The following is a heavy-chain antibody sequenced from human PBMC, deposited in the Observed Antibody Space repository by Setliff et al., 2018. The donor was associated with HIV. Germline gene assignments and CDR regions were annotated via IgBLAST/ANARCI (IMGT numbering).Heavy chain of an antibody. J-gene: IGHJ4*02. CDR1: GYSISSGYY. CDR3: ARQIAVAATPHYFDY. CDR2: IYHSGST. D-gene: IGHD6-19*01. V-gene: IGHV4-38-2*01. Sequence: SETLSLTCAVSGYSISSGYYWGWSRQPPGKGLEWIGSIYHSGSTNYNPSLKSRVTISVDTSKNQFSLKLSSVTAADTAVYYCARQIAVAATPHYFDYWGQGTLVTVSS.